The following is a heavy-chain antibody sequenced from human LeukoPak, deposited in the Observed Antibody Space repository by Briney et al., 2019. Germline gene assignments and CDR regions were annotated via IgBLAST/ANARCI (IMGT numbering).Heavy chain of an antibody. J-gene: IGHJ4*02. CDR2: IYYSGST. Sequence: SRTLSLTCTVSGGSISSGDYYWSWIRQPPGKGLEWIGYIYYSGSTYYNPSLKSRVTISVDTSKNQFSLKLSSVTAADTAVYYCARVGDYYDSSGYYLFDYWGQGTLVTVSS. V-gene: IGHV4-30-4*01. CDR3: ARVGDYYDSSGYYLFDY. D-gene: IGHD3-22*01. CDR1: GGSISSGDYY.